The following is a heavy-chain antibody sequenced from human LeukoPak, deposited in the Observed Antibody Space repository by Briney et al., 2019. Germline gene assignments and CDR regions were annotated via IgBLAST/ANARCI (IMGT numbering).Heavy chain of an antibody. CDR3: ARDSGSYSRHAFDI. V-gene: IGHV4-4*07. CDR2: IYTSGST. D-gene: IGHD1-26*01. J-gene: IGHJ3*02. Sequence: SETLSLTCTVSGGSISSYYWSWIRQPAGKGLEWIGRIYTSGSTNYNPSLKSRVTMSVDTSKNQFSLKLSSVTAADTAVYYCARDSGSYSRHAFDIWGQGTMVTVSS. CDR1: GGSISSYY.